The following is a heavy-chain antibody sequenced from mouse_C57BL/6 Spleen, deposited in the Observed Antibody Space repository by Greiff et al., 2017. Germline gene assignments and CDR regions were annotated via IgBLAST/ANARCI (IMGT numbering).Heavy chain of an antibody. V-gene: IGHV1-80*01. CDR1: GYAFSSYW. CDR2: IYPGDGDT. CDR3: ARYSDGYYWYFDV. D-gene: IGHD2-3*01. Sequence: QVQLQQSGAELVKPGASVKISCKASGYAFSSYWMNWVKQRPGKGLEWIGQIYPGDGDTNYNGKFKGKDTLTADKSSSTAYMQLSSLTSEDSAVXFCARYSDGYYWYFDVWGTGTTVTVSS. J-gene: IGHJ1*03.